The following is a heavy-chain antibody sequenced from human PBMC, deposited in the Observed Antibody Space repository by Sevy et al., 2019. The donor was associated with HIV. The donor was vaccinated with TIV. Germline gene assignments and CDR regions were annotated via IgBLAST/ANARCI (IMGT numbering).Heavy chain of an antibody. D-gene: IGHD4-17*01. CDR1: GVSIRSGAFS. CDR2: IFHSGHT. V-gene: IGHV4-30-2*01. Sequence: SETLSLTCAVSGVSIRSGAFSWNWIRQPPGKGLEWVGYIFHSGHTFYNPSLQSRVTMSVDTSKNQFSLKMTSVTAADTAIYYCSRDMGTVTTPGAFDIWGQGTMVTVS. J-gene: IGHJ3*02. CDR3: SRDMGTVTTPGAFDI.